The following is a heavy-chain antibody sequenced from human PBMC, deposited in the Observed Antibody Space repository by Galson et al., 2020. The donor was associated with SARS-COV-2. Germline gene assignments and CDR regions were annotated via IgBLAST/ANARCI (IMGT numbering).Heavy chain of an antibody. CDR2: ISSSGSTI. V-gene: IGHV3-48*03. J-gene: IGHJ4*02. Sequence: GGSLRLSCAASGFTFSSYEMNWVRQAPGKGLEWVSYISSSGSTIYYADSVKGRFTISRDNAKNSLYLQMNSLRAEDTAVYYCARVLRDQRWLPFYYFDYWGQGTLVTVSA. CDR1: GFTFSSYE. CDR3: ARVLRDQRWLPFYYFDY. D-gene: IGHD5-12*01.